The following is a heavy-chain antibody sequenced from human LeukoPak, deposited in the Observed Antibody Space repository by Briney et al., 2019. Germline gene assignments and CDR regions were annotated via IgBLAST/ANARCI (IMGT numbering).Heavy chain of an antibody. V-gene: IGHV4-59*12. Sequence: SETLSLTCPVAGVSITSYYWSWIRQPPGKGLEWIGYMSFSRSSNYNPSLKSRVTISLDTSKNQISLRLASVTCADTAVYYCARGERLGPDYWGQGALVTVSS. J-gene: IGHJ4*02. CDR3: ARGERLGPDY. CDR1: GVSITSYY. CDR2: MSFSRSS. D-gene: IGHD3-16*01.